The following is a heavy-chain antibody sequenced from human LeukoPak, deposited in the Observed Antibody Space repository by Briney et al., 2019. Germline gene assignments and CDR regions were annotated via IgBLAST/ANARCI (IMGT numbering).Heavy chain of an antibody. D-gene: IGHD2-2*01. CDR3: ARHLSSISSCPNY. V-gene: IGHV5-51*01. CDR2: IYPGNSAI. CDR1: GYSFASYW. Sequence: GESLKISCRGSGYSFASYWIAWGRQMPGKGLEWMGGIYPGNSAITCSPSFQGQVTISADKSVSTAYLHWSSLKASDTAIYYCARHLSSISSCPNYWGQGTLVTVSS. J-gene: IGHJ4*02.